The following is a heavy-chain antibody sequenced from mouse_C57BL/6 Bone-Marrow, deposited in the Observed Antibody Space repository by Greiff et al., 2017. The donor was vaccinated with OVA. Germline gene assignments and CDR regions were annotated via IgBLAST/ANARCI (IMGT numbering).Heavy chain of an antibody. D-gene: IGHD2-4*01. J-gene: IGHJ3*01. Sequence: QVQLKQPGAELVKPGASVKLSCKASGYTFTSYWMHWVKQRPGQGLEWIGMIHPNSGSTNYNEKFKSKATLTVDKSSSTAYMQLSSLTSEDSAVYYCARSTMIREFAYWGQGTLVTVSA. CDR1: GYTFTSYW. V-gene: IGHV1-64*01. CDR2: IHPNSGST. CDR3: ARSTMIREFAY.